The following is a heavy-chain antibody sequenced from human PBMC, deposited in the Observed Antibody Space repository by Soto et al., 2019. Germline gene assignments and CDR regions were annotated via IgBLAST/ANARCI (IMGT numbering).Heavy chain of an antibody. CDR1: GGSFSGYY. J-gene: IGHJ1*01. D-gene: IGHD3-10*01. V-gene: IGHV4-34*01. Sequence: SETLSLTCAVYGGSFSGYYWSWIRQPPGKGLEWIGEINHSGSTNYNPSLKSRVTISVDTSKNQFSLKLSSVTAADTAVYYCARGFFITMVRGARSEPEYFQHWGQGTLVTVSS. CDR2: INHSGST. CDR3: ARGFFITMVRGARSEPEYFQH.